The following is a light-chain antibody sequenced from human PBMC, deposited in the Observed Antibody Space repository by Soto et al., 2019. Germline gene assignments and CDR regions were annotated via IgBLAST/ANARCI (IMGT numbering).Light chain of an antibody. Sequence: DIQMTQSPSTLSASVGDRVTITCXASQSINRWLAWYQQKPGKAPKLLIYDASSLESGVPSRFSGSGSGTEFTLTISSLQPDDFATYYCQQYDSYSYTFGQGTKLEIK. V-gene: IGKV1-5*01. CDR3: QQYDSYSYT. CDR2: DAS. CDR1: QSINRW. J-gene: IGKJ2*01.